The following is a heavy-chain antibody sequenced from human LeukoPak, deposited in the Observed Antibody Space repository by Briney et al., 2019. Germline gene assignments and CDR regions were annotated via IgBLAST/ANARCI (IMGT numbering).Heavy chain of an antibody. CDR2: INPNSGGT. CDR3: ARVLTLDAFDI. J-gene: IGHJ3*02. Sequence: ASVKVSCKASGGTFSSYAISWVRQAPGQGLEWMGWINPNSGGTNYAQKFQGRVTMTRDTSISTAYMELSRLRSDDTAVYYCARVLTLDAFDIWGQGTMVTVSS. CDR1: GGTFSSYA. V-gene: IGHV1-2*02.